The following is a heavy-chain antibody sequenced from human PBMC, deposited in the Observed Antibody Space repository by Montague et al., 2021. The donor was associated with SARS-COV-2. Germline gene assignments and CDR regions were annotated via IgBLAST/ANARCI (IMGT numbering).Heavy chain of an antibody. Sequence: TLSPTCTVSGGSISSGGYYWSWIRQHPGKGLEWIGYIYYSGSTYYNPSLKSRVTISVDTSKNQFSLKLSSVTAADTAVYYCARVQRITIFGVVTYFDYWGQGTLVTVSS. CDR3: ARVQRITIFGVVTYFDY. V-gene: IGHV4-31*03. CDR1: GGSISSGGYY. CDR2: IYYSGST. D-gene: IGHD3-3*01. J-gene: IGHJ4*02.